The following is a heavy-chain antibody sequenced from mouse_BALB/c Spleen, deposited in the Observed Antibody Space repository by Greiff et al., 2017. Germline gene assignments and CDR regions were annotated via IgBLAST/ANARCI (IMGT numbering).Heavy chain of an antibody. CDR1: GFNIKDTY. J-gene: IGHJ3*01. CDR2: IDPANGNT. CDR3: ATYYYGSIAWFAY. V-gene: IGHV14-3*02. Sequence: VQLQQSGAELVKPGASVKLSCTASGFNIKDTYMHWVKQRPEQGLEWIGRIDPANGNTKYDPKFQGKATITADTSSNTAYLQLSSLTSVDTAVDYCATYYYGSIAWFAYWGQGTLVTVSA. D-gene: IGHD1-1*01.